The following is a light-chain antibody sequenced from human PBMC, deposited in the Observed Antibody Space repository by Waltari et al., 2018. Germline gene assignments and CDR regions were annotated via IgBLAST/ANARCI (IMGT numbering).Light chain of an antibody. CDR2: KAS. CDR3: QQYNSYSRT. J-gene: IGKJ1*01. Sequence: DIQMTQSPSTLSASVGDRVTITCRASQSISSWLAWYQQKQGKAPKLLIYKASSLESGVPSRVSGSGSGTEFTLTISSRQPDDFATYYCQQYNSYSRTFGQGTKVEIK. V-gene: IGKV1-5*03. CDR1: QSISSW.